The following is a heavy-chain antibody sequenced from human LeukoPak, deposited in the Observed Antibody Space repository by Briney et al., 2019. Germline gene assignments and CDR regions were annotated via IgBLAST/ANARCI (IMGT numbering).Heavy chain of an antibody. Sequence: GGSLRLSCAASGFTFSTYEMNWVRQAPGTGLEWISFITSSGSPIYYADSVKGRFTISRDNARNSLYLQMNSLTPEDTAIYYCARCPYSGRSFDIWGQGTMVTVSS. CDR2: ITSSGSPI. CDR3: ARCPYSGRSFDI. CDR1: GFTFSTYE. D-gene: IGHD1-26*01. J-gene: IGHJ3*02. V-gene: IGHV3-48*03.